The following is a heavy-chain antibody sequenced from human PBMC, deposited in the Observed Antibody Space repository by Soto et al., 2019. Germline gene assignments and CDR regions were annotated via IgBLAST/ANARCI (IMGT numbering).Heavy chain of an antibody. D-gene: IGHD4-17*01. V-gene: IGHV3-23*01. J-gene: IGHJ4*02. CDR1: GFTFSSYA. CDR2: ISVSGGST. CDR3: ARTTAFDY. Sequence: EVQLLESGGGLVQPGESLRLSCAASGFTFSSYAISWVRQAPGKGLEWVSSISVSGGSTYYADSVKGRFTISRDNSKNTLYLQMNSLRAEDTAVYYCARTTAFDYWGQGTLVTVSS.